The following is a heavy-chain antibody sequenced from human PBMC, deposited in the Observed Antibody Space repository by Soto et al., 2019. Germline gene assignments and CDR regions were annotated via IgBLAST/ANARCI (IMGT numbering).Heavy chain of an antibody. CDR2: INWNGEST. Sequence: VRLVESGGGVTRPGGSLRLSCEASGFRIDDYGFTWVRQRPGKGLEWVSGINWNGESTGYADSVKGRFTISRDNAKNSLYLQMKSLTVEDSALYLCARGGYAAGDFSGNFDYWGQGVLVTVSS. V-gene: IGHV3-20*01. D-gene: IGHD3-16*02. CDR1: GFRIDDYG. J-gene: IGHJ4*02. CDR3: ARGGYAAGDFSGNFDY.